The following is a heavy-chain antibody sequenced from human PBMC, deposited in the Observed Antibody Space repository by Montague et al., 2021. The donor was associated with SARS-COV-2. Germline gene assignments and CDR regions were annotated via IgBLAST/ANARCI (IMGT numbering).Heavy chain of an antibody. J-gene: IGHJ3*02. Sequence: LSLTCTVSGGSISSYYWSWIRQPPGKGLEWIGYIYYSGSTNYNPSLKSRVTISLDTSKNQFSLKLNSVTAADTAVYYCARGSYGPDAFDTWGQGTMVTVSS. CDR2: IYYSGST. V-gene: IGHV4-59*01. CDR3: ARGSYGPDAFDT. D-gene: IGHD5-18*01. CDR1: GGSISSYY.